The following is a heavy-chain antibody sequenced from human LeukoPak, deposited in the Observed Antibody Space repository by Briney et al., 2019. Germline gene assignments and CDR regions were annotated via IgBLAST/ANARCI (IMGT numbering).Heavy chain of an antibody. CDR1: GFTFSSYE. D-gene: IGHD3-10*01. Sequence: GGSLRLSCAASGFTFSSYEMNWVRQAPGKGLEWVSYISSSGSTIYYADSVKGRFTISRDNAKNSLYLQMNSLRAEDTAVYYCARDPTLYYGSGSYYLDYWGQGTLVTVSS. CDR3: ARDPTLYYGSGSYYLDY. J-gene: IGHJ4*02. V-gene: IGHV3-48*03. CDR2: ISSSGSTI.